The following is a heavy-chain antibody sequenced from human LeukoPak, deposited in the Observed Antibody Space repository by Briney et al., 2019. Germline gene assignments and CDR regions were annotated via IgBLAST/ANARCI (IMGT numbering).Heavy chain of an antibody. J-gene: IGHJ4*02. CDR2: IYYSGST. D-gene: IGHD5-18*01. CDR1: GGSISSYY. CDR3: ARVRHDSYGFDY. Sequence: SETLSLTCTVSGGSISSYYWSWIRQPPGKGLEWIGYIYYSGSTNYNPSLKSRVTISVDTSKNQFSLKLSSVTAADTAVYYCARVRHDSYGFDYWGQRTLVTVSS. V-gene: IGHV4-59*01.